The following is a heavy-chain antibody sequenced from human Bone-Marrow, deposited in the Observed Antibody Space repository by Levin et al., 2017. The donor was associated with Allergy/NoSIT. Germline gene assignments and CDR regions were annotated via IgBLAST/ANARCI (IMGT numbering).Heavy chain of an antibody. CDR1: GFTFSSYA. V-gene: IGHV3-30-3*01. CDR3: ARGSNPLHYDFWSGYPDYYDYGMDV. Sequence: GESLKISCAASGFTFSSYAMHWVRQAPGKGLEWVAVISYDGSNKYYADSVKGRFTISRDNSKNTLYLQMNSLRAEDTAVYYCARGSNPLHYDFWSGYPDYYDYGMDVWGQGTTVTVSS. D-gene: IGHD3-3*01. CDR2: ISYDGSNK. J-gene: IGHJ6*02.